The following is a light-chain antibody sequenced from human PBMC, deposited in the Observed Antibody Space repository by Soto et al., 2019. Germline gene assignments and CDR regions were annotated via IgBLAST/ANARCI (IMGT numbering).Light chain of an antibody. V-gene: IGKV3-11*01. CDR2: DAS. J-gene: IGKJ1*01. Sequence: EMLLTQSPATLSLSRGERATLSVMASQSVSSYLAWYQQKPGQAPRLLIYDASNRATGIPARFSGSGSGTDFTLTISSLEPEDFAVYYCQQRSNWRWTFGQGTKVDIK. CDR1: QSVSSY. CDR3: QQRSNWRWT.